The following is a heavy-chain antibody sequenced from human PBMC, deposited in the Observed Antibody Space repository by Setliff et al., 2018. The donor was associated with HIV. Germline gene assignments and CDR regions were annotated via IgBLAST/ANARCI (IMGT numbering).Heavy chain of an antibody. Sequence: GGSLRLSCATSGFTLSDYYINWIRQAPGKGLEWVSYSSSSGGSRYYADSVKGRFTLSRDNSKNTLYLQMNSLRPEDTAVYYCARVRLYNNALDYWGQGTLVTVSS. J-gene: IGHJ4*02. CDR3: ARVRLYNNALDY. D-gene: IGHD3-10*01. V-gene: IGHV3-11*04. CDR2: SSSSGGSR. CDR1: GFTLSDYY.